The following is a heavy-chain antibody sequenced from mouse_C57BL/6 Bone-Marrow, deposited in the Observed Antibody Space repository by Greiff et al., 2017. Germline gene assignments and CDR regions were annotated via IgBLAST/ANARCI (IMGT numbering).Heavy chain of an antibody. Sequence: EVQLQQSGAELVRPGASVTLSCTASGFNIKDDYMHWVKQRPEQGLEWIGWIDPENGDTEYASKFQGKATITADTSSNTAYLQLSSLTSEDTAVYYFTTYGNFSLFAYWGQGTLVTVSA. CDR3: TTYGNFSLFAY. J-gene: IGHJ3*01. D-gene: IGHD2-10*02. CDR2: IDPENGDT. V-gene: IGHV14-4*01. CDR1: GFNIKDDY.